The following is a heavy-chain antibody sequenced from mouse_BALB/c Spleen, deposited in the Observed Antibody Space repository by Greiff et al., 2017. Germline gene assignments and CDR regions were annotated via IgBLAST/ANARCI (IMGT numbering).Heavy chain of an antibody. CDR2: INSNGGST. J-gene: IGHJ2*01. CDR1: GFTFSSYG. Sequence: EVQGVESGGGLVQPGGSLKLSCAASGFTFSSYGMSWVRQTPDKRLELVATINSNGGSTYYPDSVKGRFTISRDNAKNTLYLQMSSLKSEDTAMYYCARGYGFDYWGQGTTLTVSS. V-gene: IGHV5-6-3*01. CDR3: ARGYGFDY. D-gene: IGHD2-10*02.